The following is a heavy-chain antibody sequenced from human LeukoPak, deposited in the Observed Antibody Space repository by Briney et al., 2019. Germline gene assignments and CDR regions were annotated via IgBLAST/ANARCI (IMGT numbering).Heavy chain of an antibody. CDR1: GLTFSSYA. CDR2: ISGSGGST. D-gene: IGHD3-22*01. J-gene: IGHJ4*02. Sequence: GGSLRLSCAASGLTFSSYAMSWVRQAPGKGLEWVSAISGSGGSTYYADSVKGRFTISRDNSKNTLYLQMNSLRAEDTAVYYCAKDRHYYDSSGYYGSFDYWGQGTLVTVSS. CDR3: AKDRHYYDSSGYYGSFDY. V-gene: IGHV3-23*01.